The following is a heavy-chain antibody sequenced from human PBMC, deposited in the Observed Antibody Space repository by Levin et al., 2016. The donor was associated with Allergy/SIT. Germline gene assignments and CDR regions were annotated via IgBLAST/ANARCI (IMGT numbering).Heavy chain of an antibody. V-gene: IGHV4-59*01. CDR2: IYYSGST. CDR3: ARGWDSGGWYSYYYYGMDV. J-gene: IGHJ6*02. Sequence: WIRQPPGKGLEWIGYIYYSGSTNYNPSLKSRVTISVDTSKNQFSLKLSSVTAADTAVYYCARGWDSGGWYSYYYYGMDVWGQGTTVTVSS. D-gene: IGHD6-19*01.